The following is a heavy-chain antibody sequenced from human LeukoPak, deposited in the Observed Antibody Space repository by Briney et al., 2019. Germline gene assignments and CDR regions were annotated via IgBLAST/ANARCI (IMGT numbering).Heavy chain of an antibody. J-gene: IGHJ6*03. V-gene: IGHV4-38-2*01. CDR2: IYHSGST. Sequence: SETLSLTCAVSGYSISSGYYWGWIRQPPGKGLEWIGSIYHSGSTNYNPSPKSRVTISVDTSKNQFSLKLSSVTAADTAVYYCARGIVVVVPAAMKYYYYYYMDVWGKGTTVTVSS. D-gene: IGHD2-2*01. CDR3: ARGIVVVVPAAMKYYYYYYMDV. CDR1: GYSISSGYY.